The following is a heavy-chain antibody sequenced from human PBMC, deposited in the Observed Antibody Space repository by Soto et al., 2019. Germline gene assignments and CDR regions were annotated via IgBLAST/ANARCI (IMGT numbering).Heavy chain of an antibody. D-gene: IGHD5-18*01. CDR2: ISYDGSNK. CDR1: GFTFSSYA. J-gene: IGHJ6*02. CDR3: ARDEARLDTTWIQLWHDYYYGMDV. Sequence: QVQQVESGGGVVQPGRSLRLSCAASGFTFSSYAMHWVRQAPGKGLEWVAVISYDGSNKYYADSVKGRFTISRDNSKNTLYLQMNSLRAEDTAVYYCARDEARLDTTWIQLWHDYYYGMDVWGQGTTVTVSS. V-gene: IGHV3-30-3*01.